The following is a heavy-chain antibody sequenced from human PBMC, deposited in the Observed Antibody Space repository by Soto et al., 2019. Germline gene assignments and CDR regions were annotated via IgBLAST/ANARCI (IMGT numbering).Heavy chain of an antibody. J-gene: IGHJ4*02. CDR2: IIPIFGTA. V-gene: IGHV1-69*06. D-gene: IGHD2-15*01. CDR3: ARGGIHFCDESGHASDY. CDR1: GDTFDIYG. Sequence: QVQLVQSGAEVKKPGSSVKVSCKASGDTFDIYGFNWVRQAPGQGLEWLGTIIPIFGTADYAQKFEGRVSITADKSTSTAYMELASLTTEDSAIYYCARGGIHFCDESGHASDYWGQGTLITVSS.